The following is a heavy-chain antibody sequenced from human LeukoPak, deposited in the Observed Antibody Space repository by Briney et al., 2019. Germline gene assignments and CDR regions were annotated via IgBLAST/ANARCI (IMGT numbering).Heavy chain of an antibody. J-gene: IGHJ3*02. D-gene: IGHD4/OR15-4a*01. CDR3: ARSVLLDAFDI. CDR1: GFTFSSYA. Sequence: GGSLRLSRAASGFTFSSYAMHWVRQAPGKGLEWVAVISYDGSNKYYADSVKGRFTISRDNSKNTLYLQMNSLRAEDTAVYYCARSVLLDAFDIWGQGTMVTVSS. CDR2: ISYDGSNK. V-gene: IGHV3-30*01.